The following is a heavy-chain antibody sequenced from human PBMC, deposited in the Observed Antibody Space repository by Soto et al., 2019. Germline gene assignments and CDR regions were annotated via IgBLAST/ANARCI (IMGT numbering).Heavy chain of an antibody. V-gene: IGHV3-7*01. CDR3: ARDGGFSDYFYYMDV. Sequence: EVQLVESGGGLVQPGGSLRLSCAASGFTFSSYWMSWVRQAPGYGLEWVANIKQDVSEKYYVDSVKGRFTISRDNAKNSLYLQMHSRRADATVVYYCARDGGFSDYFYYMDVLGKWTTVTLSS. D-gene: IGHD3-3*01. CDR2: IKQDVSEK. J-gene: IGHJ6*03. CDR1: GFTFSSYW.